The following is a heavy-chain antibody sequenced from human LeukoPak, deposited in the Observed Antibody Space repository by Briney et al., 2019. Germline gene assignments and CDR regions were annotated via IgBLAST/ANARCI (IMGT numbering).Heavy chain of an antibody. CDR1: GFVFSSYT. D-gene: IGHD4-17*01. CDR2: IRYSNSDT. Sequence: GGSLRLSCMASGFVFSSYTMNWVRQTPGKGLEWIAYIRYSNSDTDYADSVKGRFTVSRDDAKNSLYLQMNSLRDEDTAVYYCARESDYGDYWGVWGQGTTVTVSS. J-gene: IGHJ6*02. CDR3: ARESDYGDYWGV. V-gene: IGHV3-48*02.